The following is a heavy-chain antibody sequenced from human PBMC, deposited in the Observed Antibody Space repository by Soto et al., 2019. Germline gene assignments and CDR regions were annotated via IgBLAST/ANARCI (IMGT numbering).Heavy chain of an antibody. Sequence: GGSLRLSCAASGFNFNSYTINWVRQAPGKRLEWLSSISSSGYIFSSDSVSGRFTISRDNAKNSVYPQINSLRAKDTAVYFCARDCSGGSCYPGMDVWGQGTTVTVSS. CDR1: GFNFNSYT. CDR2: ISSSGYI. J-gene: IGHJ6*02. V-gene: IGHV3-21*01. CDR3: ARDCSGGSCYPGMDV. D-gene: IGHD2-15*01.